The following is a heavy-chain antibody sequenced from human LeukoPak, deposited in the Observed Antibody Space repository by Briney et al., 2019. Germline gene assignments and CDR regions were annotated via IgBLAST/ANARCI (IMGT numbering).Heavy chain of an antibody. CDR1: NYSISTDYS. D-gene: IGHD3-16*02. CDR2: MYHSGST. V-gene: IGHV4-38-2*02. J-gene: IGHJ4*02. CDR3: ARYVVWGSYRAFDY. Sequence: SETLSLTCTVSNYSISTDYSWGWIRQPPGKGLEWIGTMYHSGSTYYNPSLKSRVTISVDTSKNQFSLKLSSVTAADTGVYYCARYVVWGSYRAFDYWGEGTLVTVSS.